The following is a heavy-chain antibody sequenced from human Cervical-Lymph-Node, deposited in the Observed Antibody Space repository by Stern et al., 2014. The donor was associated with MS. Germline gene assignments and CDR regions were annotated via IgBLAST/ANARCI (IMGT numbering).Heavy chain of an antibody. Sequence: EVQLVESGPEVKRPGESLKISCQASGYTFTSYWIGWVRQMPAKGLEWIAIIFPGGSDIRYSPSFQGQVTISADKSSSTAYVQWNNRKASDTAIYYCARQRYFDYWGQGTLVTVSS. V-gene: IGHV5-51*01. CDR3: ARQRYFDY. J-gene: IGHJ4*02. CDR2: IFPGGSDI. CDR1: GYTFTSYW.